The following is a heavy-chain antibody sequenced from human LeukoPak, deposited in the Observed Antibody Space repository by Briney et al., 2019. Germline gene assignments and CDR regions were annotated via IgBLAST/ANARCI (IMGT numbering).Heavy chain of an antibody. CDR2: ISGSGGST. CDR3: AKGLRYFDWLFGY. Sequence: GGSLRLSCAASGFTFSSYAMSWVRQAPGKGLEWVSAISGSGGSTYYADSVKGRFTISRNNSKNTLYLQMNSLRAEDTAVYYCAKGLRYFDWLFGYWGQGTLVTVSS. V-gene: IGHV3-23*01. J-gene: IGHJ4*02. D-gene: IGHD3-9*01. CDR1: GFTFSSYA.